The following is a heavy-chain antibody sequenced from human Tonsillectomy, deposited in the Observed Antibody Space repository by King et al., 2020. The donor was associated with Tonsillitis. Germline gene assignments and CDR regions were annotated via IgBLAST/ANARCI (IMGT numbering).Heavy chain of an antibody. V-gene: IGHV3-30-3*01. CDR2: ISYDGSNK. D-gene: IGHD4-17*01. J-gene: IGHJ4*02. Sequence: VQLVESGGGVVQPGRSLRLSCAASGFTFSSYAMHWVRQAPGKGLEWVAVISYDGSNKYYADSVKGRFTISRDNSKNTLYLQMNSLRAEDTAVYYCARESTVTTLDYWGQGTLVTVSS. CDR1: GFTFSSYA. CDR3: ARESTVTTLDY.